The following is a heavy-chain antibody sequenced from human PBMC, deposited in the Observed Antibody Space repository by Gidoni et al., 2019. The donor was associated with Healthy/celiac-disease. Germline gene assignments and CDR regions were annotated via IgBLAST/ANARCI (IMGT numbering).Heavy chain of an antibody. J-gene: IGHJ5*02. D-gene: IGHD2-15*01. CDR3: ARHGGYCSGGSCYQGNWFDP. V-gene: IGHV4-39*01. Sequence: QLQLQESGPGLVKPSETPSPTCTASGGSISSSTYSRGWIRQPPGKGLEWIGSISYSGSTYYNPSLKSRVTISVDTSKNQFSLKLSSVTAADTAVYYCARHGGYCSGGSCYQGNWFDPWGQGTLVTVSS. CDR1: GGSISSSTYS. CDR2: ISYSGST.